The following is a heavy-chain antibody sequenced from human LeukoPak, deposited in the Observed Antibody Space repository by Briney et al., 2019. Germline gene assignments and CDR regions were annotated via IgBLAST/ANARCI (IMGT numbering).Heavy chain of an antibody. CDR3: VAQEPTQWQARGPAEY. V-gene: IGHV4-39*01. D-gene: IGHD6-19*01. Sequence: SETLSLTCTVSGGSISSSAYVWGWVRQSPGKGLEWIGSIYYSGITFYNPSLKSRVTVSLDTSKGQFSLALRSVTAADTASYYCVAQEPTQWQARGPAEYWGQGTLVAVSS. CDR2: IYYSGIT. CDR1: GGSISSSAYV. J-gene: IGHJ4*02.